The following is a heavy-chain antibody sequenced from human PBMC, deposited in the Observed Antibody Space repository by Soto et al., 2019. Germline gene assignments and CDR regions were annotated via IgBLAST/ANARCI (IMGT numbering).Heavy chain of an antibody. D-gene: IGHD3-22*01. V-gene: IGHV3-53*01. J-gene: IGHJ4*02. Sequence: PGGSLRLSCAASGFSVSGSYMTWVRQAPRKGLQWVSLIYNDDSTYYADSVKGRFTISRDNSKNTLHLQMNCLRVEDTAVYYCSTSDYLDTSGSDYWGQGTLVTVSS. CDR1: GFSVSGSY. CDR2: IYNDDST. CDR3: STSDYLDTSGSDY.